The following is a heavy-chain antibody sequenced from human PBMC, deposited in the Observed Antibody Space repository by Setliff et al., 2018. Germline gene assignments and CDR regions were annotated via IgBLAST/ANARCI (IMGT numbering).Heavy chain of an antibody. CDR3: RVWVTMIEMES. J-gene: IGHJ4*01. CDR1: GASFSGNY. D-gene: IGHD3-22*01. CDR2: MNPSGST. V-gene: IGHV4-34*01. Sequence: SETLSLTCAVYGASFSGNYWSWIRRPPGKGLEWIGEMNPSGSTNYNPSLKSRVTFSVDTSKNQFSLKLTSVTAADTAVYYCRVWVTMIEMESWGHGTLVTVSS.